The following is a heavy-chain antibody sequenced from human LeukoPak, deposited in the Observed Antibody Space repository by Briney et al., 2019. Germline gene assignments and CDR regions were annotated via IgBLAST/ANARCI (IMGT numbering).Heavy chain of an antibody. D-gene: IGHD6-13*01. Sequence: TSETLSLTCAVYGGSFSGYYWSWIRQPPGKGLEWIGEINHSGSTNYNPSLKSRVTISVDTSKNQFSLKLSSVTAADTAVYYCARPGPIAAAGTLTGAFDYWGQGTLVTVSS. V-gene: IGHV4-34*01. CDR3: ARPGPIAAAGTLTGAFDY. CDR1: GGSFSGYY. CDR2: INHSGST. J-gene: IGHJ4*02.